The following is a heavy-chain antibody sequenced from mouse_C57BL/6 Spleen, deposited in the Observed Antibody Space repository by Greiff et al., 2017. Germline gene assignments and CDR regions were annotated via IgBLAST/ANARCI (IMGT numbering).Heavy chain of an antibody. J-gene: IGHJ4*01. V-gene: IGHV1-76*01. CDR2: IYPGSGNT. D-gene: IGHD2-1*01. Sequence: QVQLQQSGAELVRPGASVKLSCKASGYTFTDYYITWVKQRPGQGLEWIARIYPGSGNTYYNEKFKGKATLTAEKASSTAYMQLSSLTSEDSAVYFCARDYGNYFFYARDFWGQGTSVTVSS. CDR3: ARDYGNYFFYARDF. CDR1: GYTFTDYY.